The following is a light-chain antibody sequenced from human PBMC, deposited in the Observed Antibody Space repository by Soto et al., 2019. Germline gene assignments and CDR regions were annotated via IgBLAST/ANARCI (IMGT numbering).Light chain of an antibody. CDR1: QSVNDN. CDR2: GAS. Sequence: EIVLTQSPATLSLSPGERATHSCRASQSVNDNLAWYQQKPGQDPRLLIYGASNRATSIPVRLSGSGSGTDFTLTISSLEPEDFAVYYCQHRGRWPRTFGQGTKLEIK. J-gene: IGKJ2*01. V-gene: IGKV3-11*01. CDR3: QHRGRWPRT.